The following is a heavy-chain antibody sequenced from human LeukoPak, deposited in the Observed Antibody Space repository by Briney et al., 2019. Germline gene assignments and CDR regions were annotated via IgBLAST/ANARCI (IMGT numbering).Heavy chain of an antibody. V-gene: IGHV4-30-4*08. CDR3: ARAVGYDFWSGYRYGGDYFGY. Sequence: SQTLSLTCTVSGGSISSGDYYWSWIRQPPGKGLEWIGYIYYSGSTYYNPSLKSRVTISVDTSKNQFSLKLSSVTAADTAVYYCARAVGYDFWSGYRYGGDYFGYWGQGTLVTVSS. J-gene: IGHJ4*02. D-gene: IGHD3-3*01. CDR1: GGSISSGDYY. CDR2: IYYSGST.